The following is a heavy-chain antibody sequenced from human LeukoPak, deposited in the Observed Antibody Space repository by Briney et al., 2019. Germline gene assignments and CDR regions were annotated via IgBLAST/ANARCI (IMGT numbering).Heavy chain of an antibody. CDR1: GFTFSSYA. V-gene: IGHV3-23*01. CDR2: ISGSGGST. Sequence: GGSLRLSCAASGFTFSSYAMSWVRQAPGKGLEWVSAISGSGGSTYYADSVKGRFTISRDNSKNTLYLQMNSLRAEDTAVYYCAKYLSVAGTRYYFDYWGQGTLVTVSS. D-gene: IGHD6-19*01. CDR3: AKYLSVAGTRYYFDY. J-gene: IGHJ4*02.